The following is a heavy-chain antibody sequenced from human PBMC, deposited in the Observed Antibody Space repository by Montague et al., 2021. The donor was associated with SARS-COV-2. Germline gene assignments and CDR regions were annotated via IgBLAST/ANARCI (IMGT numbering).Heavy chain of an antibody. CDR1: DDSMGGYY. CDR3: ARDSGECSRTTCYRPYYYGLAV. CDR2: LYSSGST. V-gene: IGHV4-59*01. Sequence: SETLSLTCNVSDDSMGGYYWSWIRQSPGKGLEWIGYLYSSGSTSTNPSLRSRVTISAATSKTQVSLKMTSVTTADTAVYYCARDSGECSRTTCYRPYYYGLAVWGQGTTVTVSS. D-gene: IGHD3-16*02. J-gene: IGHJ6*02.